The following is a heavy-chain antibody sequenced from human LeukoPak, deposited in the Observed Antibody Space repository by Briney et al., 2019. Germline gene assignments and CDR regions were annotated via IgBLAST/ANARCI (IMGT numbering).Heavy chain of an antibody. D-gene: IGHD2-2*01. CDR2: INPNSGGT. CDR3: ARVNEKDCSSTSCEGPYYYYYYMDV. J-gene: IGHJ6*03. Sequence: ASVKVSCKASGYTFTGYYMHWVRQAPGQGLEWMGRINPNSGGTNYAQKFQGRVTMTRGTSISTAYMELSRLRSDDTAVYYCARVNEKDCSSTSCEGPYYYYYYMDVWGKGTTVTVSS. CDR1: GYTFTGYY. V-gene: IGHV1-2*06.